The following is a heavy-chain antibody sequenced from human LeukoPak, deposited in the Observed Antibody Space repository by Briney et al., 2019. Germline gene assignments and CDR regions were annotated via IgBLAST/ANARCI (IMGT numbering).Heavy chain of an antibody. V-gene: IGHV3-21*01. D-gene: IGHD6-13*01. J-gene: IGHJ4*02. CDR2: ISRDSTYI. CDR1: GFTFSDYS. CDR3: ARDRLAAAENS. Sequence: GGSLRLSCAASGFTFSDYSMSWARQAPGKGLEWVSSISRDSTYIYYADSVKGRFAISRDNAKNSVYLQMNSLSAEDTAVYYCARDRLAAAENSWGQGTLVTVSS.